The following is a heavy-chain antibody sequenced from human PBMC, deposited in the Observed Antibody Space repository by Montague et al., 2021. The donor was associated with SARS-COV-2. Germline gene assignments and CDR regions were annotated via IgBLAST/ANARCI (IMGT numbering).Heavy chain of an antibody. CDR1: GFPFSSYS. D-gene: IGHD5-18*01. CDR2: ISTSSSYI. V-gene: IGHV3-21*01. J-gene: IGHJ4*02. CDR3: ANLYSYGS. Sequence: SLSLSFSASGFPFSSYSMNWVRQAPGKGLEWVSSISTSSSYIYYADSVKGRFTISRDNAKNSLYLQMNSLRAEDTAVYYCANLYSYGSWGQGTLVTVSS.